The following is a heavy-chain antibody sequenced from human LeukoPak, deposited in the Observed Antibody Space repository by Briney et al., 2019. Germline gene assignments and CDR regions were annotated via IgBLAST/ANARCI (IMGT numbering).Heavy chain of an antibody. D-gene: IGHD4-17*01. V-gene: IGHV1-24*01. CDR2: FDPEDGET. CDR1: GYTLTELS. J-gene: IGHJ5*02. Sequence: GASVKVSCKVSGYTLTELSMHWVRQAPGKGLEWMGGFDPEDGETVYAQKFQGRVTITRNTSISTAYMELSSLRSEDTAVYYCARSAYGDYWGGYNWFDPWGQGTLVTVSS. CDR3: ARSAYGDYWGGYNWFDP.